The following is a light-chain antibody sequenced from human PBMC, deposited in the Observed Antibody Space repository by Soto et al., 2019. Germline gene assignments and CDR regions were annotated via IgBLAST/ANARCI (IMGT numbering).Light chain of an antibody. CDR2: SNN. Sequence: QSALTQPPSASGTPGQRVTISCSGSSSNLGSNSINWYQQLPGTAPKLLIYSNNQRPSGVPDRFSGSKSGTSASLAISGLQSEDEADYYCAAWDDSLNGVVFGGGTKVTVL. CDR1: SSNLGSNS. V-gene: IGLV1-44*01. J-gene: IGLJ2*01. CDR3: AAWDDSLNGVV.